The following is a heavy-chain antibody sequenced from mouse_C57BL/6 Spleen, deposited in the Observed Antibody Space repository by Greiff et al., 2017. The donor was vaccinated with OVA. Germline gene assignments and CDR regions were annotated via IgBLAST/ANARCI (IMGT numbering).Heavy chain of an antibody. D-gene: IGHD4-1*01. CDR1: GYAFSSSW. CDR2: IYPGDGDT. Sequence: VQLVESGPELVKPGASVKISCKASGYAFSSSWMNWVKQRPGKGLEWIGRIYPGDGDTNYNGKFKGKATLTADKSSSTAYMQLSSLTSEDSAVYFCARQTGKGFDYWGQGTTLTVSS. CDR3: ARQTGKGFDY. J-gene: IGHJ2*01. V-gene: IGHV1-82*01.